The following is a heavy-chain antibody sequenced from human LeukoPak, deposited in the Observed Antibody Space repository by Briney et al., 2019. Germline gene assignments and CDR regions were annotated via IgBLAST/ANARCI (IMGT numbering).Heavy chain of an antibody. CDR2: INNDGSIT. CDR3: ARGPSVLGAIDN. D-gene: IGHD3-10*01. V-gene: IGHV3-74*01. J-gene: IGHJ4*02. CDR1: GFIFSRYW. Sequence: PGGSLRLSCAASGFIFSRYWMHWVRQAPGKELVWVSRINNDGSITNSADSVKGRFTISRDNAKDTLYLQMDSLGAEDTAIYFCARGPSVLGAIDNWGQGTLVAVSS.